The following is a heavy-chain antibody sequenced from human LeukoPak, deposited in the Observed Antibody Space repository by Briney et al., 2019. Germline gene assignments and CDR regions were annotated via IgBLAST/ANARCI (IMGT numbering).Heavy chain of an antibody. CDR2: IYYSGST. CDR1: GFSFSNYA. CDR3: ARTAYARFFDL. Sequence: GSLRLSCSASGFSFSNYAMHWIRQPPGKGLEWIGHIYYSGSTNYNPSLKSRVTVSIDTSKNQFSLKLSSVTAADTAVYYCARTAYARFFDLWGRGTLVTVSS. J-gene: IGHJ2*01. D-gene: IGHD2-21*01. V-gene: IGHV4-59*01.